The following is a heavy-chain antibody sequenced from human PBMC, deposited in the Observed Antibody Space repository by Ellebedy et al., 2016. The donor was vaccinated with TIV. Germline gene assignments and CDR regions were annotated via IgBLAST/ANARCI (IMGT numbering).Heavy chain of an antibody. V-gene: IGHV3-53*01. Sequence: GESLKISCAASGFTFSRHAMNWVRQAPGKGLEWVSFIYGGGRTFYADSVKGRFTISRDNSKNTLYLQMNSLRAEDTARYYCARLLGHGSNGVCYSGRLDVWGQGTAVSVSS. CDR1: GFTFSRHA. D-gene: IGHD2-8*01. CDR2: IYGGGRT. CDR3: ARLLGHGSNGVCYSGRLDV. J-gene: IGHJ6*02.